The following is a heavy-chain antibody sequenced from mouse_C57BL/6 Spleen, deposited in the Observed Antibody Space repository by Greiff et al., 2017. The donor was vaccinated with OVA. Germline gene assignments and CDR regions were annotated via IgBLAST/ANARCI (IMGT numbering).Heavy chain of an antibody. J-gene: IGHJ4*01. CDR3: ARDDYDPMDY. V-gene: IGHV3-6*01. Sequence: EVKLQESGPGLVKPSQSLSLTCSVTGYSITSGYYWNWIRQFPGNKLEWMGYISYDGSNNYNPSLKNRISITRDTSKNQFFLKLNSVTTEDTATYYCARDDYDPMDYWGQGTSVTVSS. D-gene: IGHD2-4*01. CDR1: GYSITSGYY. CDR2: ISYDGSN.